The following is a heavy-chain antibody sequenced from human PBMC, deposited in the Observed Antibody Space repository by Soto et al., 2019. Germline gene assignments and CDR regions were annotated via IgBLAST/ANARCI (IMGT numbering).Heavy chain of an antibody. J-gene: IGHJ6*02. V-gene: IGHV3-15*07. CDR2: IKSKTDGGTT. CDR3: TSGYSGYDYISPYGMDV. D-gene: IGHD5-12*01. CDR1: GFTFSNAW. Sequence: GGSLRLSSAASGFTFSNAWMNWVRQAPGKGLEWVGRIKSKTDGGTTDYAAPVKGRFTISRDDSKNTLYLQMNSLKTEDTAVYYCTSGYSGYDYISPYGMDVWGQGTTVTVSS.